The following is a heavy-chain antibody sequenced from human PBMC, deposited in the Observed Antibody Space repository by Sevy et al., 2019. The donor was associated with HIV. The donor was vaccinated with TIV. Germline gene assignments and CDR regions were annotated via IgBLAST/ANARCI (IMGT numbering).Heavy chain of an antibody. CDR1: GFTFDDYA. V-gene: IGHV3-9*01. Sequence: GGSLRLSCAASGFTFDDYAMHWVRQAPGKGLEWVSGISWNSGCIGYADSVKGRFTISRDNAKNSLYLQMNSLRAEDTALYYCAKDKHTIIGAGGYFDYWGQGTLVTVSS. J-gene: IGHJ4*02. CDR3: AKDKHTIIGAGGYFDY. D-gene: IGHD3-16*01. CDR2: ISWNSGCI.